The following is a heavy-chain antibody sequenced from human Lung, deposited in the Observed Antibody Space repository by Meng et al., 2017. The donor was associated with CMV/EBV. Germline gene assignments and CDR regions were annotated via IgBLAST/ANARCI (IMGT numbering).Heavy chain of an antibody. CDR3: ARDYCSSTSCYVDY. J-gene: IGHJ4*02. CDR1: GFTFSDYY. V-gene: IGHV3-11*04. D-gene: IGHD2-2*01. Sequence: SLKISCAASGFTFSDYYMSWIRQAPGKGLEWVSYISSSGSTIYYADSVKGRFTISRDNAKNSLYLQMNSLRAEDTAVYYCARDYCSSTSCYVDYWGQGTLVTVSS. CDR2: ISSSGSTI.